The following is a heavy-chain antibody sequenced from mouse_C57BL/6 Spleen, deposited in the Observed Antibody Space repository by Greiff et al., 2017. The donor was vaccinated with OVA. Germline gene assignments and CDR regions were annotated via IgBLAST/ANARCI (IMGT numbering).Heavy chain of an antibody. V-gene: IGHV1-61*01. D-gene: IGHD2-1*01. J-gene: IGHJ3*01. Sequence: QVQLQQPGAELVRPGSSVKLSCKASGYTFTSYWMAWVKQRPGQGLEWIGNIYPSDSETHYNQKFKDKATLTVDKSSSTAYMQLSSLTSEDSAVYYCARGDYGNYAWFAYGGQGTLVTVSA. CDR3: ARGDYGNYAWFAY. CDR1: GYTFTSYW. CDR2: IYPSDSET.